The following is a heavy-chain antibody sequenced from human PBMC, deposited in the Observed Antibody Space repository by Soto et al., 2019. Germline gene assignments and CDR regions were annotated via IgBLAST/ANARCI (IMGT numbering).Heavy chain of an antibody. Sequence: SDTRCLTFTGSVGAMNNGDYYGSWIRQPPGKGLECIGYIYYSGSTYYNPSLKSRLTISIDTSKHQFSLKLSSVTAADTAIYYCAREKYGSASFYKRIDYWGQGTLVTVS. J-gene: IGHJ4*02. CDR2: IYYSGST. V-gene: IGHV4-30-4*02. D-gene: IGHD3-10*01. CDR1: VGAMNNGDYY. CDR3: AREKYGSASFYKRIDY.